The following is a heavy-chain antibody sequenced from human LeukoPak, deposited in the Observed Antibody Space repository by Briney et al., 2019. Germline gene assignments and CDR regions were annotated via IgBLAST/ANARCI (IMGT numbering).Heavy chain of an antibody. CDR1: GLTFSNYA. Sequence: GGSLRLSCAASGLTFSNYAMTWVRQAPGKGLEWVSSLSASSGSTYYADSVRGRFTISRDNTKNTLFLQMNSLRAEDTAVYYCAKDPVDGVARDWYFDVWGRGTLVTVSS. J-gene: IGHJ2*01. CDR3: AKDPVDGVARDWYFDV. D-gene: IGHD5-12*01. V-gene: IGHV3-23*01. CDR2: LSASSGST.